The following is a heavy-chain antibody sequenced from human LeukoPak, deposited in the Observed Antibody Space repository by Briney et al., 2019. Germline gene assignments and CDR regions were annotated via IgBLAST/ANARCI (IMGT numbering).Heavy chain of an antibody. CDR1: GFTFSSYS. D-gene: IGHD1-26*01. J-gene: IGHJ4*02. CDR2: ISSSSSTI. CDR3: ARDGQWELKEG. Sequence: GGSPRLSCAASGFTFSSYSMNWVRQAPGKGLEWVSYISSSSSTIYYADSVKGRFTISRDNAKNSLYLQMNSLRAEDTAVYYCARDGQWELKEGWGQGTLVTVSS. V-gene: IGHV3-48*01.